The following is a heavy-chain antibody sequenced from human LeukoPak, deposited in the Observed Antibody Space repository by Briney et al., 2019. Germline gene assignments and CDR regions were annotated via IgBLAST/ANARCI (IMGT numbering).Heavy chain of an antibody. V-gene: IGHV1-18*01. CDR1: GYTFTSYG. D-gene: IGHD6-13*01. J-gene: IGHJ6*02. CDR2: ISAYNGNT. Sequence: ASVKVSCKASGYTFTSYGISWVRQAPGQGLEWMGWISAYNGNTNYAQKLQGRVTMTTDTSTSTAYMELRSLRSDDTAVYYCARVSESYSSSSYYYYGMDVWGQGTTVTVSS. CDR3: ARVSESYSSSSYYYYGMDV.